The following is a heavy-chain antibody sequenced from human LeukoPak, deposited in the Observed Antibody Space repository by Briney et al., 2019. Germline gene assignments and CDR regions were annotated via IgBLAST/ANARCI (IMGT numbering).Heavy chain of an antibody. D-gene: IGHD6-19*01. V-gene: IGHV3-7*01. CDR1: GLTFSNYW. CDR2: INQDGSGK. Sequence: GGSLRLSCTASGLTFSNYWMTWVRQAPGKGLEWVANINQDGSGKNYVDSVKGRFTISRDNAQNSLWLQMNSLRDDDTGIYYCASGSGYLFDXLXQGTQVTVSS. J-gene: IGHJ4*02. CDR3: ASGSGYLFDX.